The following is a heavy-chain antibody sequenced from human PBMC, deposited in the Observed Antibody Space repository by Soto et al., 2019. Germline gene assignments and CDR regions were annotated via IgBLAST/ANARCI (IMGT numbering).Heavy chain of an antibody. CDR1: GGSISSYY. CDR3: ARSHPPHILEWLLNFEY. D-gene: IGHD3-3*01. J-gene: IGHJ4*02. V-gene: IGHV4-59*01. Sequence: PSETLSLTCTVSGGSISSYYWSWIRQPPGKGLEWIGYIYYSGSTNYNPSLKSRVTISVDTSKNQFSLKLSSVTAADTAVYYCARSHPPHILEWLLNFEYWGQGTLVTVSS. CDR2: IYYSGST.